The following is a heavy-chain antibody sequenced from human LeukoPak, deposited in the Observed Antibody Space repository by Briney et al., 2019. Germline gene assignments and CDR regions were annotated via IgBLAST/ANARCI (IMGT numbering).Heavy chain of an antibody. CDR1: GGSISSSSYY. V-gene: IGHV4-39*07. D-gene: IGHD5-18*01. J-gene: IGHJ3*02. CDR3: ARSRIHTAMVTGMVDAFDI. Sequence: SETLSLTCTVSGGSISSSSYYWGWIRQPPGKGLEWIGSIYYSGSTYYNPSLKSRVTISVDTSKNQFSLKLSSVTAADTAVYYCARSRIHTAMVTGMVDAFDIWGQGTMVTVSS. CDR2: IYYSGST.